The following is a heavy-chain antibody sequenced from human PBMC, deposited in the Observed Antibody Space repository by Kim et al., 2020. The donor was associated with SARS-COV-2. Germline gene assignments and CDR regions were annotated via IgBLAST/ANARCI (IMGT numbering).Heavy chain of an antibody. CDR2: ISSSSSTI. CDR1: GFTFSSYS. CDR3: ARGCSYYYDSSGYHRDAFDS. V-gene: IGHV3-48*02. Sequence: GGSLRLSCAASGFTFSSYSMNWVRQAPGKGLEWVSYISSSSSTIYYADSVKGRFTISRDNAKNSLYLQMNSLRDEDTAVYYCARGCSYYYDSSGYHRDAFDSWGQGTMVTVSS. J-gene: IGHJ3*02. D-gene: IGHD3-22*01.